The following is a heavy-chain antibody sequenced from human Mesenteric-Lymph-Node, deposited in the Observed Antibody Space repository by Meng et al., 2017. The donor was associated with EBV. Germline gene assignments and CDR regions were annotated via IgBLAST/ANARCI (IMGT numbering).Heavy chain of an antibody. V-gene: IGHV4-34*01. Sequence: QVQLQQWGARLFKPSETLSLTCGVYGGSSSGDYWSWIRQPPGKGLEWIGEISHSGGTTYNPSLKSRVTISVDTSKNQFSLKLSSVTAADTAVYYCATHGSGSYSWLDPWGQGTLVTVSS. CDR1: GGSSSGDY. CDR3: ATHGSGSYSWLDP. J-gene: IGHJ5*02. D-gene: IGHD3-10*01. CDR2: ISHSGGT.